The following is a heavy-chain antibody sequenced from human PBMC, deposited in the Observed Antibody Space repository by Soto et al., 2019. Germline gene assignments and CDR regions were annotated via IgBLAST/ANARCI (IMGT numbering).Heavy chain of an antibody. J-gene: IGHJ4*02. D-gene: IGHD2-15*01. V-gene: IGHV1-69*04. CDR3: ARDKGYCSDTSCPDFDF. Sequence: GASVKVSCKASGGTLSSYTFSWVRPAPGRGLEWMGRIIPNLGVTNYAKKFQGRFTIVVDTSTSTAYMELNSLRYEDTAVYYCARDKGYCSDTSCPDFDFWGQGTLV. CDR1: GGTLSSYT. CDR2: IIPNLGVT.